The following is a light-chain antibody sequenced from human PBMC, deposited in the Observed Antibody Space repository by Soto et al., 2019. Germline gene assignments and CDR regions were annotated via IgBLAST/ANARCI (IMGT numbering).Light chain of an antibody. CDR3: QQYHSSPWT. Sequence: EIVLTQSPGTLSLSPGESATLSCRASQSIPNNNLAWYQQKPGQAPRLLFYGAFNRASGIPDRFSGSGSGTDFTLTISRVEPVDFAVYSCQQYHSSPWTFGQGTKVDI. J-gene: IGKJ1*01. CDR1: QSIPNNN. CDR2: GAF. V-gene: IGKV3-20*01.